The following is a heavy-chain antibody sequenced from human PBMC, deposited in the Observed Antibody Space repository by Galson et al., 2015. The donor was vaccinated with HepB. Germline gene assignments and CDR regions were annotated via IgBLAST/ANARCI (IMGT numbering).Heavy chain of an antibody. D-gene: IGHD3-22*01. J-gene: IGHJ4*02. CDR1: GFTFSSYG. CDR2: IWYDGSNK. CDR3: AREMETYYYDSSGLYFDY. V-gene: IGHV3-33*08. Sequence: SLRLSCAASGFTFSSYGMHWVRQAPGKGLEWVAVIWYDGSNKYYADSVKGRFTISRDNSKNTLYLQMNSLRAEDTAVYYCAREMETYYYDSSGLYFDYWGQGTLVTVSS.